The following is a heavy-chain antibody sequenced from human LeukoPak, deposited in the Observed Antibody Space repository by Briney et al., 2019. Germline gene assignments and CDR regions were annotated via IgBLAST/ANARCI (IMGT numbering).Heavy chain of an antibody. V-gene: IGHV3-74*01. J-gene: IGHJ4*02. CDR3: AGGRLVATSKAVAIDY. CDR1: GFTLSNSW. Sequence: GGSLRLSCAASGFTLSNSWLHWVRQAPGKGLVWVSRINERGSSTSYADSVKGRFTISRDNAKNTLYLQMNNLRADDTAVYYCAGGRLVATSKAVAIDYWGQGTLVTVSS. D-gene: IGHD5-12*01. CDR2: INERGSST.